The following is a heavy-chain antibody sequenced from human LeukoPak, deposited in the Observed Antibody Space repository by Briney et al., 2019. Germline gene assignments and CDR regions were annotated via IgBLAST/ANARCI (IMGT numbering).Heavy chain of an antibody. D-gene: IGHD5-18*01. CDR2: IIPILGIA. CDR1: GGTFSSYA. J-gene: IGHJ6*02. CDR3: ARVDTDNYYYYYGMDV. V-gene: IGHV1-69*04. Sequence: ASVKVSCEASGGTFSSYAISWVRQAPGQGLEWMGRIIPILGIANYAQKFQGRVTITADKSTSTAYMELSSLRSEDTAVYYCARVDTDNYYYYYGMDVWGQGTTVTVSS.